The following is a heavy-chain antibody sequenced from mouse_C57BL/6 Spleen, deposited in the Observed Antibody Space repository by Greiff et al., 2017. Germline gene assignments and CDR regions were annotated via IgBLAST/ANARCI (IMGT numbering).Heavy chain of an antibody. CDR3: ARKRGGWLLGWYFDV. V-gene: IGHV1-26*01. Sequence: EVQLQQSGPELVKPGASVKISCKASGYTFTDYYMNWVKQSHGKSLEWIGDINPNNGGTSYNQKFKGKATLTVDKSSSTAYMELRSLTSEDSAVYYCARKRGGWLLGWYFDVWGTGTTVTVSS. J-gene: IGHJ1*03. D-gene: IGHD2-3*01. CDR1: GYTFTDYY. CDR2: INPNNGGT.